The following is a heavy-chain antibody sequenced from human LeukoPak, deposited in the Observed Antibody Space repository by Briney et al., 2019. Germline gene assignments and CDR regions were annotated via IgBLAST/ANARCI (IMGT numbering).Heavy chain of an antibody. CDR2: ISYDGSNK. J-gene: IGHJ4*02. Sequence: GGSLRLSCAASGFTFSSYSMHWVRQAPGKGLEWVAFISYDGSNKYHADSVKGRFTISRDNAKNMLYLQMNSLRAEDTAVYYCAKDQLNRFCSGGSCSITHDHWGQGTLVTVSS. CDR1: GFTFSSYS. D-gene: IGHD2-15*01. V-gene: IGHV3-30*04. CDR3: AKDQLNRFCSGGSCSITHDH.